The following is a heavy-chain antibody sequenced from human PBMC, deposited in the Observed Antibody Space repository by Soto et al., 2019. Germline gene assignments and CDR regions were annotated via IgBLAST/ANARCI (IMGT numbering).Heavy chain of an antibody. CDR1: GFTFSSYG. CDR3: ATDYYGSGSYYFDD. Sequence: VGSLRLSCAASGFTFSSYGMHWVRQAPGKGLEWVAVIWYDGSNKYYADSVKGRFTISRDNSKNTLYLQMNSLRAEDTAVYYCATDYYGSGSYYFDDWGQGNRVTV. D-gene: IGHD3-10*01. J-gene: IGHJ4*02. V-gene: IGHV3-33*01. CDR2: IWYDGSNK.